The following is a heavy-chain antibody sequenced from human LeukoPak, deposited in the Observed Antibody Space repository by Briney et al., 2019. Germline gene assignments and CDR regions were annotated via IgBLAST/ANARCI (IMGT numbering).Heavy chain of an antibody. Sequence: GGSLRLSCAAPGFTFSAYTMNWVRQAPGKGMEWVSSMSGIGGFVHYADSVKGRFTISRDNAKSSLYLQMNSLRAEDTAVYFCARDDYSDSPTYYNGMDVWGQGTAVTVSS. CDR2: MSGIGGFV. J-gene: IGHJ6*02. CDR1: GFTFSAYT. D-gene: IGHD4/OR15-4a*01. CDR3: ARDDYSDSPTYYNGMDV. V-gene: IGHV3-21*01.